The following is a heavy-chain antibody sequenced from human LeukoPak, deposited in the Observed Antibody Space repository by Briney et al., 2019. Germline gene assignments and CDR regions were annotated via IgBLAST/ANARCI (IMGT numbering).Heavy chain of an antibody. CDR3: ARVLRFLEWLPYFDY. CDR1: GFTVSSNY. CDR2: INHSGST. D-gene: IGHD3-3*01. V-gene: IGHV4-34*01. Sequence: GSLRLSCAASGFTVSSNYMNWIRQPPGNGLEWIGEINHSGSTNYNPSLKSRVTISVDTSKNQFSLKLSSVTAADTAVYYCARVLRFLEWLPYFDYWGQGTLVTVSS. J-gene: IGHJ4*02.